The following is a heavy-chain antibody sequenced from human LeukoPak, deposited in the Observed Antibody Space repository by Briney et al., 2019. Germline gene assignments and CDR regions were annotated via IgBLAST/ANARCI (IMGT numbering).Heavy chain of an antibody. D-gene: IGHD3-10*01. Sequence: PGGSLRLSCAASGFTVSSNYMSWVRQAPGKGLEWVSVIYSGGSTYYADSVKGRFTISRDNSKNTLYLQMNSLRAEDTAVYYCAREAGDYYYYYYMDVWGKGTTVTVSS. CDR1: GFTVSSNY. V-gene: IGHV3-53*01. CDR3: AREAGDYYYYYYMDV. J-gene: IGHJ6*03. CDR2: IYSGGST.